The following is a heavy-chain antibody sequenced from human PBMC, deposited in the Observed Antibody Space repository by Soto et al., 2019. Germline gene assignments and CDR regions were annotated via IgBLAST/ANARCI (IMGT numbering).Heavy chain of an antibody. CDR2: FDPEDGET. V-gene: IGHV1-24*01. Sequence: ASVKVSCKVSGYTLTELSMHWVRQAPGKGLEWMGGFDPEDGETIYAQKFQGRVTMTEDTSTDTAYMELSSLRSEDTAVYYCATDQLPRDYYDSIGIGIFDYWGQGTLVTVSS. CDR1: GYTLTELS. J-gene: IGHJ4*02. D-gene: IGHD3-22*01. CDR3: ATDQLPRDYYDSIGIGIFDY.